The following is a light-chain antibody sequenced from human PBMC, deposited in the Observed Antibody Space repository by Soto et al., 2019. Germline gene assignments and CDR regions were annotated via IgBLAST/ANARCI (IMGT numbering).Light chain of an antibody. CDR2: WAS. CDR3: QQYDIRPHT. CDR1: HLVLYSSNNTNS. J-gene: IGKJ5*01. Sequence: LAVSLVQKATINCNPNHLVLYSSNNTNSLNWYQQKPGQPPKLLIHWASSRESGVPDRFSGSGSGTDFTLTISSLQAEDVTVYYCQQYDIRPHTFGQGTILDI. V-gene: IGKV4-1*01.